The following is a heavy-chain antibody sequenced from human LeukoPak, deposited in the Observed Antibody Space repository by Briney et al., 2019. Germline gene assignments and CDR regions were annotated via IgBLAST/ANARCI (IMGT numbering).Heavy chain of an antibody. D-gene: IGHD3-22*01. CDR3: ARGATMIVEVQTCLYY. J-gene: IGHJ4*02. CDR2: ISSSSSYI. V-gene: IGHV3-21*01. CDR1: GFTFSSYS. Sequence: GGSLRLSCAASGFTFSSYSMNWVRQAPGKGLEWVSSISSSSSYIYYADSVKGRFTISRDNAKNSLYLQMNSLRAEDTAVYYCARGATMIVEVQTCLYYWGQGTLVTVSS.